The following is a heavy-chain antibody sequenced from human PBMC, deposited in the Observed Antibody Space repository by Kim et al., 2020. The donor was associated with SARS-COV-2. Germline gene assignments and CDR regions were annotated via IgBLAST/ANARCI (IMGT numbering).Heavy chain of an antibody. V-gene: IGHV3-23*01. Sequence: GGSLRLSCAASGFTFSSYAMSWVRQAPGKGLEWVSAISGSGGSTYYADSVKGRFTISRDNSKNTLYLQMNSLRAEDTAVYYCAKGSDFWSGYAYYYMDVWGKGTTVTVSS. CDR3: AKGSDFWSGYAYYYMDV. D-gene: IGHD3-3*01. CDR1: GFTFSSYA. CDR2: ISGSGGST. J-gene: IGHJ6*03.